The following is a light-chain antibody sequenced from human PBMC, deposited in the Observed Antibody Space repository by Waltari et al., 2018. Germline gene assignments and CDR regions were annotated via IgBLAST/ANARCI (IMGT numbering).Light chain of an antibody. V-gene: IGLV2-14*01. CDR1: SSDVGGFNY. Sequence: QSALTQPASVSGSPGHSITLTSPGTSSDVGGFNYFSWYQQHPGKAPKLMIYDVSKRPSGVSNRFSGSKSGNTASLTISGLQAEDEADYYCSSYTSSSTKVFGGGTKLTVL. J-gene: IGLJ2*01. CDR2: DVS. CDR3: SSYTSSSTKV.